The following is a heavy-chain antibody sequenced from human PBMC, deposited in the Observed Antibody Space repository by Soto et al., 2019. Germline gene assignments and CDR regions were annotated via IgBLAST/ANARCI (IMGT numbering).Heavy chain of an antibody. D-gene: IGHD3-16*01. V-gene: IGHV3-33*01. CDR2: IWYDGSNK. CDR1: GFTFSSYG. Sequence: QVQLVESGGGVVQPGRSLRLSCAASGFTFSSYGMHWVRQAPGKGLEWVAVIWYDGSNKYYADSVKGGFTISRDNSKNTLYLQMNSLRAEDTAVYYGARGQGGGEYYFDYWGQGTQVTVSS. CDR3: ARGQGGGEYYFDY. J-gene: IGHJ4*02.